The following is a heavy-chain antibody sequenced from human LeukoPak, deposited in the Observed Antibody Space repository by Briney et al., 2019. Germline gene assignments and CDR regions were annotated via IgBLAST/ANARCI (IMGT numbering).Heavy chain of an antibody. Sequence: SETLSLTCAVYGGSFSVYYWSWIRQPPGKGLEWIGEINHSGSTNYNPSLKSRVTISVDTSKNQFSLRLSSVTAADTAVYYCARRCGYSYGYDYWGQGTLVTVSS. CDR2: INHSGST. CDR3: ARRCGYSYGYDY. J-gene: IGHJ4*02. CDR1: GGSFSVYY. V-gene: IGHV4-34*01. D-gene: IGHD5-18*01.